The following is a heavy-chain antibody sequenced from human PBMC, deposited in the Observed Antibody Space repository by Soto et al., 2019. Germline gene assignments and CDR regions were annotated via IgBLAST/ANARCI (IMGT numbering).Heavy chain of an antibody. Sequence: QVQLQESGPGLVKPSETLSLTCTVSGASISSYYWSWIRQPPGKGLGWIGYIYYSGSTNYNPSLKSRVTISVDTSKNQFSLKLSSVTAADTAVYYCARGRGKYYDILTGYSYFDYWGQGTLVTVSS. CDR3: ARGRGKYYDILTGYSYFDY. V-gene: IGHV4-59*01. CDR2: IYYSGST. D-gene: IGHD3-9*01. CDR1: GASISSYY. J-gene: IGHJ4*02.